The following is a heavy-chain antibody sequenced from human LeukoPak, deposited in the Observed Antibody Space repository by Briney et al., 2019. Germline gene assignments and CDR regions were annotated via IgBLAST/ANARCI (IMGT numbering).Heavy chain of an antibody. V-gene: IGHV1-8*01. Sequence: ASVKVSCKASGYTFSSYDIIWVRQASGQGLEWMGWMNPNSGHTGYAQKFQGRVTMTRNTSISTAYMELTSLTSEDSVVYYCARSIVGVRKRNDYWGQGTLVTVSS. J-gene: IGHJ4*02. CDR1: GYTFSSYD. CDR2: MNPNSGHT. CDR3: ARSIVGVRKRNDY. D-gene: IGHD1-26*01.